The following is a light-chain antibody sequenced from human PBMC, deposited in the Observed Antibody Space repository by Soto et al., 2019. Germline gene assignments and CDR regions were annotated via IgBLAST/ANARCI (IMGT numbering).Light chain of an antibody. V-gene: IGLV2-8*01. J-gene: IGLJ2*01. CDR3: SSYAGGNNYVV. Sequence: QSALTQPPSASGSPGQSVTISCTGTSSDVGGYDRVSWYQQYPGKVPKLMIYEVSKRPSGVPDRFSASKSGNTASLTVSGLQTEDEADYYCSSYAGGNNYVVFGGGTKLTVL. CDR2: EVS. CDR1: SSDVGGYDR.